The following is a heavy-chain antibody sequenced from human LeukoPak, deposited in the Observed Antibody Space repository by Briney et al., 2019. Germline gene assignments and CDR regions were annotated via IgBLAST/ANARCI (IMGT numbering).Heavy chain of an antibody. V-gene: IGHV3-30*04. CDR3: ARDQVQLCSSGSCYVIDN. Sequence: RRSLRLSCAASGFTFDLYAMHWVRQAPGRGLERVAVMSYDGSNKYYADSVKGRFTISRDNSQNTLHLQMSSLRVADTAVYHCARDQVQLCSSGSCYVIDNWGPGTLVAVSS. CDR2: MSYDGSNK. J-gene: IGHJ4*02. CDR1: GFTFDLYA. D-gene: IGHD2-15*01.